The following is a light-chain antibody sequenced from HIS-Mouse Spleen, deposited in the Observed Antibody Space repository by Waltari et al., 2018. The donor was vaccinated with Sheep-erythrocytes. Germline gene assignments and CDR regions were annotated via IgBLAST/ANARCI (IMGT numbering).Light chain of an antibody. J-gene: IGLJ3*02. CDR1: SSDVGRYNL. CDR3: CSYAGSSTPWV. CDR2: EGS. Sequence: QSALTQPASVSGSPGQSITISCTGTSSDVGRYNLVSWYQQPPGKAPKRMIYEGSKRPSGVSNRFSGSKSGNTASLTISGLQAEDEADYYCCSYAGSSTPWVFGGGTKLTVL. V-gene: IGLV2-23*01.